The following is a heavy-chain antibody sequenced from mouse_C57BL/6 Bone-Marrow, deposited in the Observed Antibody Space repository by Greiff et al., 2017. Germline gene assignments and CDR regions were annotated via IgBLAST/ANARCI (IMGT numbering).Heavy chain of an antibody. D-gene: IGHD3-1*01. J-gene: IGHJ3*01. CDR2: IDPENGDT. CDR3: TTDTWHDAY. V-gene: IGHV14-4*01. CDR1: GFNIKDDY. Sequence: EVQLQQSGAELVRPGASVKLSCTASGFNIKDDYMHWVKQRPEQGLEWIGWIDPENGDTEYASKFQGKATITADKSSNPAYLQLSSLSSEDTAVYYGTTDTWHDAYWGQGTLVTVSA.